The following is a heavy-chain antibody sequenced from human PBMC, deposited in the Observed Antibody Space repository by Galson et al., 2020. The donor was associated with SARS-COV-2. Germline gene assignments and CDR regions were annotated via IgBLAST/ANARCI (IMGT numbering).Heavy chain of an antibody. CDR3: ASDKIAAAEPYGMDV. D-gene: IGHD6-13*01. V-gene: IGHV3-66*01. Sequence: GESLKISCAASGFTVTSNYMIWVRQAPGKGLEWVSVIYSAGSTFYADSVKGRFSISRDNSKNTLYLQMHSLSAEDTAVYYCASDKIAAAEPYGMDVWGQGTTVTVSS. CDR1: GFTVTSNY. CDR2: IYSAGST. J-gene: IGHJ6*02.